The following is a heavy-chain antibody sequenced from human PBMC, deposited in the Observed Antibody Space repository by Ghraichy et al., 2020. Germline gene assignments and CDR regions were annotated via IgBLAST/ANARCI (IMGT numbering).Heavy chain of an antibody. CDR1: GGSFSSHY. V-gene: IGHV4-59*08. J-gene: IGHJ4*02. D-gene: IGHD4-17*01. CDR3: ARGMDYGDCDY. Sequence: SETLSLTCAVYGGSFSSHYWSWIRQPPGKGLEWIGYIYYSGSTNYNPSLKSRVTISVDTSKNQFSLKLSSVTAADTAVYYCARGMDYGDCDYWGQGTLVTVSS. CDR2: IYYSGST.